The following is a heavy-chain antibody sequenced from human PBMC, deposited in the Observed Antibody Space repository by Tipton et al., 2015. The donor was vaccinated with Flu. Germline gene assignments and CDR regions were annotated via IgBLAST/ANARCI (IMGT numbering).Heavy chain of an antibody. J-gene: IGHJ3*02. D-gene: IGHD4-17*01. V-gene: IGHV4-59*12. CDR3: ARDSDYGDYENAFDI. CDR1: GGFFSSYY. CDR2: IYHNQYT. Sequence: TLSLTCTVSGGFFSSYYWNWIRQPPGKGLEWIGYIYHNQYTKYNPSLKSRVTISVDASMSRFSLQLTSVTAADTAVYYCARDSDYGDYENAFDIWGQGTMVTISS.